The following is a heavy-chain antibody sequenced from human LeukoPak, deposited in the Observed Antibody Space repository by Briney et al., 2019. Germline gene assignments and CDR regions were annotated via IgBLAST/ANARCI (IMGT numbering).Heavy chain of an antibody. D-gene: IGHD3-16*01. Sequence: GGSLRLSCAASGFTFSSYWMHWVRQAPGKGLVWVSRINSDGSSTSHADSVKGRFTISRDNAKSTLYLQMNSLRADDTAVYYCARDFGGPLFDYWGQGTLVTVSS. V-gene: IGHV3-74*01. CDR3: ARDFGGPLFDY. CDR1: GFTFSSYW. J-gene: IGHJ4*02. CDR2: INSDGSST.